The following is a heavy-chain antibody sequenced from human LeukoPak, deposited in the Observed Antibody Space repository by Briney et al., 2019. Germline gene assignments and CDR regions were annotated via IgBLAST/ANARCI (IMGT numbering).Heavy chain of an antibody. J-gene: IGHJ4*02. D-gene: IGHD1-26*01. CDR3: AKFDNRIVGAASFNY. CDR2: IQYDGSNK. CDR1: GFTFSNYG. V-gene: IGHV3-30*02. Sequence: GGSLRLSCAASGFTFSNYGIHWVRQGPGKGLEWVAFIQYDGSNKYYADSVKGRLTISRDNSKNTLYLQMNSLRGEDTAVYYCAKFDNRIVGAASFNYWGQGTLVTVSS.